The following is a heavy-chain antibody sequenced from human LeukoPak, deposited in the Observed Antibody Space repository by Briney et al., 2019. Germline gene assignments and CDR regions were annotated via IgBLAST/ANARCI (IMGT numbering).Heavy chain of an antibody. V-gene: IGHV1-24*01. CDR3: ATDLGPCGGDCYSGFPFDY. CDR2: FDPEDGET. CDR1: GYTLTESS. J-gene: IGHJ4*02. Sequence: RASVKVSCKVSGYTLTESSMHWVRQAPGKGLEWMGGFDPEDGETIYAQKFQGRVTMTEDTSTDTAYMELSSLRSEDTAVYYCATDLGPCGGDCYSGFPFDYWGQGTLVTVSS. D-gene: IGHD2-21*02.